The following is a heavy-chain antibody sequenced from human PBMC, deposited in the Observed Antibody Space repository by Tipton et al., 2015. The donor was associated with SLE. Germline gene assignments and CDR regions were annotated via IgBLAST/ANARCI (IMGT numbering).Heavy chain of an antibody. CDR3: VSGVGNTGRFHY. CDR2: VYRTA. J-gene: IGHJ4*02. V-gene: IGHV4-34*01. D-gene: IGHD1-14*01. CDR1: GGSFSGYY. Sequence: TLSLTCAVYGGSFSGYYWSWIRQPPGKGLAWIGIVYRTAYYNPSPKSRVTVSVATSKNEVSLKLNSVTASDTAVYYCVSGVGNTGRFHYWGQGALVTVSS.